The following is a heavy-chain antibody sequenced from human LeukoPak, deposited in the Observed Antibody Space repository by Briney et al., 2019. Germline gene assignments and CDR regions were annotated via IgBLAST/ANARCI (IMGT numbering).Heavy chain of an antibody. CDR3: AIDFWSGYYNYYGMDV. Sequence: ASVKVSCKASGGTFSSYAISWVRQAPGQGLEWMGGIIPIFGTANYAQKFQGRVTITADESTSTAYMELSSLRSEDTAVYYCAIDFWSGYYNYYGMDVWGQGTTVTVSS. CDR1: GGTFSSYA. CDR2: IIPIFGTA. J-gene: IGHJ6*02. V-gene: IGHV1-69*13. D-gene: IGHD3-3*01.